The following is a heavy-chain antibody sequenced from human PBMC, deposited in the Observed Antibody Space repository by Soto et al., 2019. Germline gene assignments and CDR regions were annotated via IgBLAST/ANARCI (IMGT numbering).Heavy chain of an antibody. CDR3: ARDRIAGSKYYYGMDV. CDR1: GGIFSSYA. D-gene: IGHD6-13*01. Sequence: QVQLVQSGAEVKKPGSSVKVSCKASGGIFSSYAISWLRQAPGQGLEWMGAVIPILGQAYYAQDLQDRVSITADESTSTAYMELSSLRSEDTAVYYCARDRIAGSKYYYGMDVWGQGTTVTVSS. CDR2: VIPILGQA. V-gene: IGHV1-69*01. J-gene: IGHJ6*02.